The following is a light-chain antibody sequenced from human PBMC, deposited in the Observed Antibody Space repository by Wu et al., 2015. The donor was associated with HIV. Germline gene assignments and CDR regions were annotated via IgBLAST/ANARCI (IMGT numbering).Light chain of an antibody. V-gene: IGKV3-20*01. CDR3: QQYGSSPLT. CDR1: QSVGGN. Sequence: IVLTQSPATLSVSPGERVTLSCRASQSVGGNLAWYQQKPGQAPRLLIYGASSRATGIPDRFSGSGSGTDFTLTISRLEPEDFAVYYCQQYGSSPLTFGGGTKVEIK. CDR2: GAS. J-gene: IGKJ4*01.